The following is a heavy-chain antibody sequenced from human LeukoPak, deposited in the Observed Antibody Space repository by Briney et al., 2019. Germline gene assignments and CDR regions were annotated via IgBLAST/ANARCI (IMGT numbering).Heavy chain of an antibody. V-gene: IGHV3-30-3*01. CDR3: ARDPTYGWFDY. J-gene: IGHJ4*02. CDR2: ISYDGSNK. Sequence: GGSLRLSCAASGFTFSSYAMHWVRQAPGKGLEWVAVISYDGSNKYYADSVKGRFTISRDNSKNTLYLQMNSLRAEDTAVYYCARDPTYGWFDYWGQGTLVTASS. CDR1: GFTFSSYA. D-gene: IGHD3-10*01.